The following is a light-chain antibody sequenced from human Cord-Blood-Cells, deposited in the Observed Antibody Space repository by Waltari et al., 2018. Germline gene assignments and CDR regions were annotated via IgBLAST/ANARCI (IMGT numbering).Light chain of an antibody. CDR2: LGS. V-gene: IGKV2-28*01. CDR3: MQALQTPYS. Sequence: DIVMTQSPLSLPVTPGEPASISCRSSQSLLHSNGYNYLDWYLQKPGQSPHLLIYLGSNRASGVPDMFSGSGSGTDFTLKISRVEAEDVGVYYCMQALQTPYSFGQGTKLEIK. J-gene: IGKJ2*03. CDR1: QSLLHSNGYNY.